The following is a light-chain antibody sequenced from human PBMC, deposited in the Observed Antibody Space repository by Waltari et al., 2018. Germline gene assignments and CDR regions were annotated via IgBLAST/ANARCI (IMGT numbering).Light chain of an antibody. V-gene: IGKV1-33*01. CDR1: QDIDNF. CDR3: QQYENLPIT. CDR2: DAS. J-gene: IGKJ5*01. Sequence: DIQMTQSPSSLSAFVGDRVTITCQASQDIDNFLNWYQQKSGQAPKLLVYDASNLETGVSSRFIGSASGTDFTLTITGLQPEDIATYYCQQYENLPITFGQGTRLEIK.